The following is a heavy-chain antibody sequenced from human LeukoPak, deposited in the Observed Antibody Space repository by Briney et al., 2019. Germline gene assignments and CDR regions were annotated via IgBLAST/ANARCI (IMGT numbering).Heavy chain of an antibody. J-gene: IGHJ5*02. CDR2: TYYRSKWYN. D-gene: IGHD6-13*01. V-gene: IGHV6-1*01. CDR3: ARVARITGIAAAGTGFDP. CDR1: GDSVSSNSAA. Sequence: SQTLSLTCAISGDSVSSNSAAWNWIRQSPSRGLEWLGRTYYRSKWYNDYAVSVKSRITINPDTSKNQFSLHLNSVTPEDTAVYYCARVARITGIAAAGTGFDPWGQGTLVTVSS.